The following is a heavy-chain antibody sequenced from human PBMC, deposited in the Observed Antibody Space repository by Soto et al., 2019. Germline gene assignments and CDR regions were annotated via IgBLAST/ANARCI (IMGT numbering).Heavy chain of an antibody. Sequence: PSETLSLTCAVYGGSFSGYYWSWIRQPPGKGLEWIGYIYYSGSTNYNPSLKSRVTISVDTSKNQFSLKLSSVTAADTAVYYCARHKYDFWSGHLDYWGQGTLVTVSS. CDR3: ARHKYDFWSGHLDY. V-gene: IGHV4-59*01. J-gene: IGHJ4*02. CDR1: GGSFSGYY. CDR2: IYYSGST. D-gene: IGHD3-3*01.